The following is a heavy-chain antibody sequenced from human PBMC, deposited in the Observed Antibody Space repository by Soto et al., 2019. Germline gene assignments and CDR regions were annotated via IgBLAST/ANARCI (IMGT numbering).Heavy chain of an antibody. D-gene: IGHD3-22*01. CDR2: ISYDGSNK. Sequence: GGSLRLSCASSGFTFSSYGMHCVRHSPGKGLEWVAVISYDGSNKYYADSVKGRLTISRDNSKNTLYLQMNSLRAEDTAVYYCAKDQRVSTYYYDSSGYLTDAFDIWGQGTMVIVSS. J-gene: IGHJ3*02. CDR3: AKDQRVSTYYYDSSGYLTDAFDI. V-gene: IGHV3-30*18. CDR1: GFTFSSYG.